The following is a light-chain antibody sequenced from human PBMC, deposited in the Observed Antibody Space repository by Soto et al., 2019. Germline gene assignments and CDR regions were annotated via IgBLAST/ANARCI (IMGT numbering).Light chain of an antibody. CDR1: SSDVGIYNL. J-gene: IGLJ3*02. Sequence: QSVLTQPASVSGSPGQSITISCTGTSSDVGIYNLVSWYQQHPGKAPRLMIYEGTKRPSGVSNRFSGSKSGNTASLTISGLQAEDEADYYCCSYAPGYTRVFGGGTKLTVL. CDR3: CSYAPGYTRV. V-gene: IGLV2-23*01. CDR2: EGT.